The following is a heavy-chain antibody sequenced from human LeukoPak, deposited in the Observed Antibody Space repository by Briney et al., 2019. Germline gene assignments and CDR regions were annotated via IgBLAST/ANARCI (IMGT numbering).Heavy chain of an antibody. D-gene: IGHD1-26*01. Sequence: SETLSLTCTVSGDSVSSSNYYWAWIRQPPGKGLEWIGNIYYSGSTYYNPSLKSRLTISVDTSKNQFSLKLSSVTAADTAVYYCARDGRFPPEVLPRYFDYWGQGTLVTVSS. CDR3: ARDGRFPPEVLPRYFDY. CDR2: IYYSGST. CDR1: GDSVSSSNYY. V-gene: IGHV4-39*07. J-gene: IGHJ4*02.